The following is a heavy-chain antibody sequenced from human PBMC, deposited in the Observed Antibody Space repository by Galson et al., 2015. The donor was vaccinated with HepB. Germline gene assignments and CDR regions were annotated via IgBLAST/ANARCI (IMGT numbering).Heavy chain of an antibody. D-gene: IGHD6-19*01. CDR3: ARPINSSGWWGWAAIDI. CDR1: GGSISSYY. J-gene: IGHJ3*02. Sequence: ETLSLTCTVSGGSISSYYWSWIRQPPGKGLEWIGYIYYSGSTNYNPSLKSRVTISVDTSKNQFSLKLSSVTAADTAVYYCARPINSSGWWGWAAIDIWGQGTMVTVSS. CDR2: IYYSGST. V-gene: IGHV4-59*08.